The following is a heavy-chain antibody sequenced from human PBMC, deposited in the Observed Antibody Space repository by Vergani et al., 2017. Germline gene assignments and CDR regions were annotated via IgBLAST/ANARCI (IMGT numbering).Heavy chain of an antibody. V-gene: IGHV4-4*07. D-gene: IGHD3-22*01. CDR1: GGSISSYY. CDR3: ARTVPNYYDSSGYLYYFDD. Sequence: QVQLQESGPGLVKPSETLSLTCTVSGGSISSYYWSWIRQPAGKGLEWIGRIYTSGSTNYNPSLKSRVTMSVDTSKNQFSLKLSSVTAADTAVYYCARTVPNYYDSSGYLYYFDDWGQGTLVTVSS. CDR2: IYTSGST. J-gene: IGHJ4*02.